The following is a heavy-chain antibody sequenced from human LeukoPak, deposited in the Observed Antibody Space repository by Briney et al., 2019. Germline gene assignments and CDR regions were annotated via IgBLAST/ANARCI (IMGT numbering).Heavy chain of an antibody. J-gene: IGHJ4*02. D-gene: IGHD3-22*01. CDR2: ISYDGSNK. CDR1: GFTFSSYG. CDR3: AKRATYYYDSSGYYLDY. V-gene: IGHV3-30*18. Sequence: GGSLRLSCAASGFTFSSYGMHWVRQAPGKGLEWVAVISYDGSNKYYADSVKGRFTISRDNSKNTLYLQMNSLRAEDTAVCYCAKRATYYYDSSGYYLDYWGQGTLVTVSS.